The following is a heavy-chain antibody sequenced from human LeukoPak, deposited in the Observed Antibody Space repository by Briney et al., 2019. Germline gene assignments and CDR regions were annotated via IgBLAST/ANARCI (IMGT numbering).Heavy chain of an antibody. CDR1: GGSIRSSSSH. Sequence: SETLSLTCTVSGGSIRSSSSHWGWIRQPPGKGLESIGKIYYSGTTYYNPSLKSRVTISADTSKNQFSLRLTSVTAADTAVYYCARGWRDGYNFRYWGQGALVTVSS. D-gene: IGHD5-24*01. V-gene: IGHV4-39*07. CDR3: ARGWRDGYNFRY. CDR2: IYYSGTT. J-gene: IGHJ4*02.